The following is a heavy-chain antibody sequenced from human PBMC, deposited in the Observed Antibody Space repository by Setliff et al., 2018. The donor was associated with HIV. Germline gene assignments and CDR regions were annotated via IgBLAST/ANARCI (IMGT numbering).Heavy chain of an antibody. J-gene: IGHJ4*02. CDR3: ARTLRAAAMGYFDY. V-gene: IGHV4-38-2*01. CDR2: IYHSGST. D-gene: IGHD5-18*01. CDR1: GYSISSGYY. Sequence: SETLSLTCAVSGYSISSGYYWGRIRQPPGKGPEWIGSIYHSGSTYNNPSLKSRVTISVDTSKNQFSLKLTSVTAADTAVYYCARTLRAAAMGYFDYWGQGTLVTVSS.